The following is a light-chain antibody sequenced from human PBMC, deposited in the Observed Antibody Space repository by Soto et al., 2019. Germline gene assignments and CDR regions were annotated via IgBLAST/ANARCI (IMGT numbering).Light chain of an antibody. Sequence: EIVMTQSPATLSVSPGERATLSCRASRSLSSNLAWYQQKPGQAPRLLIYGASTRATGIPARFSGSGSGTEFTLTISSLQSEDFAVYCCQQYNNWPRTFGQGTKMEIK. CDR1: RSLSSN. J-gene: IGKJ1*01. CDR2: GAS. CDR3: QQYNNWPRT. V-gene: IGKV3-15*01.